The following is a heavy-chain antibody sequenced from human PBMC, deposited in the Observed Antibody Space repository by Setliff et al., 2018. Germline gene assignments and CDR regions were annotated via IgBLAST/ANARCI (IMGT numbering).Heavy chain of an antibody. V-gene: IGHV1-69*08. Sequence: ASVKVSCKASGGTFSIYTISWVRQAPGQGLEWMGRITPIFGTANYAQKFQGRVTTTADKSTSTAYMELSSLRSEDTAVYYCAISTIFGVVSPTPDAFDIWGQGTMVTVSS. CDR3: AISTIFGVVSPTPDAFDI. D-gene: IGHD3-3*01. J-gene: IGHJ3*02. CDR1: GGTFSIYT. CDR2: ITPIFGTA.